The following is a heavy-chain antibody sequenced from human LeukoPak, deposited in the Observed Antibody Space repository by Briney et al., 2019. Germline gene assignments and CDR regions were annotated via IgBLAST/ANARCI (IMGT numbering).Heavy chain of an antibody. Sequence: SETLSLTCAVYGGSFSGYYWSWIRQPPGKGPEWIGEINHSGSTNYNPSLKSRVTISVDTSKNQFSLKLSSVTAADTAVYYCARSLCDSSGYSCYYFDYWGQGTLVTVSS. J-gene: IGHJ4*02. D-gene: IGHD3-22*01. V-gene: IGHV4-34*01. CDR2: INHSGST. CDR3: ARSLCDSSGYSCYYFDY. CDR1: GGSFSGYY.